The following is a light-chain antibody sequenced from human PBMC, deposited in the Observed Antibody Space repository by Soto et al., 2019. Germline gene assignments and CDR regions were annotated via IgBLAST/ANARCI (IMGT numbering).Light chain of an antibody. CDR1: QSVSSN. J-gene: IGKJ2*01. V-gene: IGKV3-15*01. CDR2: GAS. CDR3: RQYNNGPLDT. Sequence: DIVMTQSPATLSVSPGERAPLSCRASQSVSSNLAWYHQNPGQAPRLLIYGASTRATGIPARFSGSVSGTECTLTISSLQSEDFAISYCRQYNNGPLDTVGQGTKLEIK.